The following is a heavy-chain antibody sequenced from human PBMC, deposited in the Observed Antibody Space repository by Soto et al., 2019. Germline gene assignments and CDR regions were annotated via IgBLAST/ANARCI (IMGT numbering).Heavy chain of an antibody. CDR1: GFAFSDCG. CDR2: IWYDGSNK. Sequence: GGSLRVSCTTSGFAFSDCGFHWVSKAPGKGLEWVAFIWYDGSNKYYADSVKGRFTISRDNSKNTVNLQMNTLRAEDTAVYYCARDEGAPRTYYFDHWGQGTLVTVSS. J-gene: IGHJ4*02. CDR3: ARDEGAPRTYYFDH. V-gene: IGHV3-33*01.